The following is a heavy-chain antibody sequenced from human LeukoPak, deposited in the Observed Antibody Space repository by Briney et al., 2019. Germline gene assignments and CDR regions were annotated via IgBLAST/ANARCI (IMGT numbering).Heavy chain of an antibody. V-gene: IGHV3-11*01. J-gene: IGHJ4*02. CDR2: ISGSGSVT. CDR1: GFTFGDYY. Sequence: GGSLRLSCAASGFTFGDYYMTWIRQAPGKGLEWISCISGSGSVTHYADSVKGRFTISRDNAKNSLFLQINNLRAEDTASYYCARDVNGDYVVGDYWGQGTLVTVSS. CDR3: ARDVNGDYVVGDY. D-gene: IGHD4-17*01.